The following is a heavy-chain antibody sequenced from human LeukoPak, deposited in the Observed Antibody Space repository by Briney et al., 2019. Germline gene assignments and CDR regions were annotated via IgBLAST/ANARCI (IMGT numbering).Heavy chain of an antibody. CDR3: ARVKPRGYFDY. CDR1: GGSISSYY. CDR2: IYYSGGT. V-gene: IGHV4-59*01. Sequence: NASETLSLTCTVSGGSISSYYWSWIRQPPGKGLEWIGYIYYSGGTNYNPSLKSRVTISVDTSKNQFSLKLSSVTAADTAVYYCARVKPRGYFDYWGQGTLVTVSS. J-gene: IGHJ4*02.